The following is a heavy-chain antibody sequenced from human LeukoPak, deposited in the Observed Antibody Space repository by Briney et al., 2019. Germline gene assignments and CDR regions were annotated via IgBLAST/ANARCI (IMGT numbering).Heavy chain of an antibody. CDR1: GYAFTSYY. Sequence: GASVKVSCKASGYAFTSYYMHWVRQAPGQGLEWMGIINPSGGSTSYAQKFQGRVTMTRDTSTSTVYMELSSLRSGDTAVYYCARSSGWYSYWFDPWGQGTLVTVSS. J-gene: IGHJ5*02. V-gene: IGHV1-46*01. D-gene: IGHD6-19*01. CDR3: ARSSGWYSYWFDP. CDR2: INPSGGST.